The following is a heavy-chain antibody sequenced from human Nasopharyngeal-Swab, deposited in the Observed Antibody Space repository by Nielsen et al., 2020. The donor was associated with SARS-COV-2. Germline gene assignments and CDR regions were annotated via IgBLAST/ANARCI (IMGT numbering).Heavy chain of an antibody. CDR1: GISFSSYG. Sequence: GKSLKISCAASGISFSSYGMHWVRQAPGKGLEWVALISYDGSETYYVDSVKGRFTISRDNSENTLYLQMNSLRVDDTSVYYCAKGYWYFDLWGRGTLVTVSS. J-gene: IGHJ2*01. CDR2: ISYDGSET. V-gene: IGHV3-30*18. CDR3: AKGYWYFDL.